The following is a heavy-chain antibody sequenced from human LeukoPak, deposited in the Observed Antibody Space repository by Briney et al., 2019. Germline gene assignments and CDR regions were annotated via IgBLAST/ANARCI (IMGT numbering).Heavy chain of an antibody. J-gene: IGHJ6*02. CDR1: GFTFSSYA. V-gene: IGHV4-34*01. Sequence: GSLRLSCAASGFTFSSYAMSWVRQAPGKGREWIGEINHSGSTNYNPSLKSRVTISVDTSKNQFSLKLSSVTAADTAVYYCARVPSYYDFWSGHNQNYYYYGMDVWGQGTTVTVSS. CDR3: ARVPSYYDFWSGHNQNYYYYGMDV. D-gene: IGHD3-3*01. CDR2: INHSGST.